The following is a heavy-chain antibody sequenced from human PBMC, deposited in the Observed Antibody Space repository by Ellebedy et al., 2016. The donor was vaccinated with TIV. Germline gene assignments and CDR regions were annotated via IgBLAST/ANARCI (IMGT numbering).Heavy chain of an antibody. J-gene: IGHJ4*02. V-gene: IGHV3-7*01. CDR1: GFTFSSYG. CDR3: ARDRGYDTFDY. Sequence: PGGSLRLSCAASGFTFSSYGMSWVRQAPGKGLEWVANTKEDGSEKYSVDSVRGRFTISRDNAKNPLYLQMNSLRAEDTAVYYCARDRGYDTFDYWGQGILVTVSS. D-gene: IGHD5-12*01. CDR2: TKEDGSEK.